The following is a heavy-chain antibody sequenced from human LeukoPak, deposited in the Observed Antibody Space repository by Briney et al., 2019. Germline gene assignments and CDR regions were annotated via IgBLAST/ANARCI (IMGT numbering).Heavy chain of an antibody. CDR3: ARGGTLGNWFDP. V-gene: IGHV4-39*07. CDR1: GGSISSSSYY. Sequence: KPSETLSLTCAVSGGSISSSSYYWGWIRQPPGKGLEWIGSIYTSGSTNYNPSLKSRVTMSVDTSKNQFSLKLSSVTAADTAVYYCARGGTLGNWFDPWGQGTLVTVSS. CDR2: IYTSGST. J-gene: IGHJ5*02.